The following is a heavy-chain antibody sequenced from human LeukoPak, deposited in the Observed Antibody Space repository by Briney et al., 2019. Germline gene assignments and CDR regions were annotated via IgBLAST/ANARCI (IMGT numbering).Heavy chain of an antibody. CDR2: ISAYNGNT. Sequence: ASVKVSCKASGYTFTSYGISWVRQAPGQGLEWMGWISAYNGNTNYAQKLQGRVTMTTDTSTSTAYMELRSLRSDDTAVYYCARPAAYYDFWSGYQYYMDAWGKGTTVTVSS. V-gene: IGHV1-18*01. J-gene: IGHJ6*03. D-gene: IGHD3-3*01. CDR1: GYTFTSYG. CDR3: ARPAAYYDFWSGYQYYMDA.